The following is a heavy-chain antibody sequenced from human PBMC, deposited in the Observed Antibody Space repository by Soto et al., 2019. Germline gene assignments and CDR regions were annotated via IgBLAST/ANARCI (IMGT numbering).Heavy chain of an antibody. J-gene: IGHJ6*02. V-gene: IGHV3-33*01. CDR2: IWYDGSNK. D-gene: IGHD6-19*01. CDR1: GFTFSSYG. CDR3: ARILGIAVAGEPKNYYYYGMDV. Sequence: QVQLVESGGGVVQPGRSPRLSCAASGFTFSSYGMHWVRQAPGKGLEWVAVIWYDGSNKYYADSVKGRFTISRDNSKNTLYLQMNSLRAEDTAVYYCARILGIAVAGEPKNYYYYGMDVWGQGTTVTVSS.